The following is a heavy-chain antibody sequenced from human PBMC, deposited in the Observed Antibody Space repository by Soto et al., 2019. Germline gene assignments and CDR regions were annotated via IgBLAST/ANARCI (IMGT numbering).Heavy chain of an antibody. CDR1: GCTFSSYA. CDR2: IIPIFGTA. D-gene: IGHD3-22*01. V-gene: IGHV1-69*13. Sequence: ASVKVSCKASGCTFSSYAISCVRQAPGQVLEWMGGIIPIFGTANYAQKFQGRVTITADESTCTAYMELSSLRSEDTAVYYCARGRYYDSSGPSLNFDYWGQGTLVTVSS. CDR3: ARGRYYDSSGPSLNFDY. J-gene: IGHJ4*02.